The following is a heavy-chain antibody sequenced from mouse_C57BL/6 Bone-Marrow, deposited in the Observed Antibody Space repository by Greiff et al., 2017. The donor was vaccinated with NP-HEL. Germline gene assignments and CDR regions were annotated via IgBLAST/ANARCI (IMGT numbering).Heavy chain of an antibody. CDR3: TFYDYAGYYYAMDY. CDR2: IDPENGDT. V-gene: IGHV14-4*01. Sequence: VQLQQSGAELVRPGASVKLSCTASGFNIKDDYMHWVKQRPEQGLEWIGWIDPENGDTEYASKFQGKATITADTSSNTAYLQLSSLTSEDTAVYYCTFYDYAGYYYAMDYWGQGTSVTVSS. J-gene: IGHJ4*01. D-gene: IGHD2-4*01. CDR1: GFNIKDDY.